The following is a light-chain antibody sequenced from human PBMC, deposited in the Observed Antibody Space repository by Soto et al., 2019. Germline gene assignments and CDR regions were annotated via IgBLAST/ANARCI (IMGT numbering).Light chain of an antibody. CDR3: QTWGTGTWV. V-gene: IGLV4-69*01. CDR2: LNSDGSH. CDR1: SGHSSYA. Sequence: QLVLTQSPSASDSLGASVKLTCTLSSGHSSYAIAWHQQQPEKGPRYLMKLNSDGSHSKGDGIPDRFSGSSSGAERYLTISSLQSEDEADYYCQTWGTGTWVFGVGTKLTVL. J-gene: IGLJ3*02.